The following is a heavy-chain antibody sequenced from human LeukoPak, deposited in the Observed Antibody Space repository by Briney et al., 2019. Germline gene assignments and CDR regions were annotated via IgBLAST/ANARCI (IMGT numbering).Heavy chain of an antibody. CDR3: ARGSLPLTLYYGMDV. J-gene: IGHJ6*02. CDR1: GFTFSSYA. CDR2: ISGSGGST. Sequence: GGSLRLSCAASGFTFSSYAMSWVRQAPGKGLEWVSAISGSGGSTYYADSVKGRFTISRDNSKNTLYLQMNSLRAEDTAVYYCARGSLPLTLYYGMDVWGQGTTVTVSS. D-gene: IGHD1-26*01. V-gene: IGHV3-23*01.